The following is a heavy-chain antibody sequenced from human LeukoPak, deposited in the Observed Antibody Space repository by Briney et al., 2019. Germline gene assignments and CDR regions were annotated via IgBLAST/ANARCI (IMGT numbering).Heavy chain of an antibody. Sequence: GSLRLSCYTSGFTFNNYPMSWVRQAPGKGLEWVSAISNDGGDTKYADSVKGRFTISRDNSRNTLYLQMRSLRVEDTAIYYCGRDWKLDYWGQGSLVTVSS. V-gene: IGHV3-23*01. J-gene: IGHJ4*02. CDR3: GRDWKLDY. CDR2: ISNDGGDT. CDR1: GFTFNNYP. D-gene: IGHD1-1*01.